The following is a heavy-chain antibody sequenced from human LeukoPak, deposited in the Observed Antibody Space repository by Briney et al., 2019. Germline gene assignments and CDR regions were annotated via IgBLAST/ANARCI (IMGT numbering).Heavy chain of an antibody. CDR2: FDPEDGET. D-gene: IGHD6-13*01. Sequence: ASLKVSCKASGYTLTELSMHWVRQAPGNGLEWMGGFDPEDGETIYAQKFQGRVTMTEDTSTDTAYMELSSLRSEDTAVYYCASGRGTMGSSWDYYYYGMDVWGQGTTVTVSS. CDR1: GYTLTELS. J-gene: IGHJ6*02. V-gene: IGHV1-24*01. CDR3: ASGRGTMGSSWDYYYYGMDV.